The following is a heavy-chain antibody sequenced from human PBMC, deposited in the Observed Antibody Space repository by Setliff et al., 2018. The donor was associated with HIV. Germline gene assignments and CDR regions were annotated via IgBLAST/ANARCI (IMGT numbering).Heavy chain of an antibody. Sequence: SETLSLTCTVSGGSISSGSYYWSWIRQPPGKGLEWIGSIYYSGSTYYNPSLKSRVTISVDTSKNQFSLKLSSVTAADTAVYYCARADDFWSGYIPYWGQGTLVTVSS. CDR2: IYYSGST. CDR1: GGSISSGSYY. D-gene: IGHD3-3*01. J-gene: IGHJ4*02. CDR3: ARADDFWSGYIPY. V-gene: IGHV4-39*07.